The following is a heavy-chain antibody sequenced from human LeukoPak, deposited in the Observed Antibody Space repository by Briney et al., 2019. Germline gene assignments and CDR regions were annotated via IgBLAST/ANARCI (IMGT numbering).Heavy chain of an antibody. V-gene: IGHV3-30*18. CDR1: GFTFSSYG. D-gene: IGHD3-10*01. J-gene: IGHJ3*02. Sequence: GGSLRRSCVASGFTFSSYGMHWVRQAPGKGLEWVAVISNDGSNKHYADSVKGRFTISRDNSKNTLYLQMNSLRAEDTAVYYCAKGRGAFDIWGQGTMVTVSS. CDR3: AKGRGAFDI. CDR2: ISNDGSNK.